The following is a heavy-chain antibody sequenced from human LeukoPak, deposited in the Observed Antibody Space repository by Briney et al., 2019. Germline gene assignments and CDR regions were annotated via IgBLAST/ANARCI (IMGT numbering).Heavy chain of an antibody. D-gene: IGHD2-15*01. CDR3: AKEGSLDAFDI. CDR1: GFTFSSYG. J-gene: IGHJ3*02. CDR2: ISGSGGST. V-gene: IGHV3-23*01. Sequence: GGSLRLSCAASGFTFSSYGMTRVRQAPGKGLEWVSAISGSGGSTHYADSVKGRFTISRDNSKNTLYLQMNSLSAEDTAIYCCAKEGSLDAFDIWGQGTMVTVSS.